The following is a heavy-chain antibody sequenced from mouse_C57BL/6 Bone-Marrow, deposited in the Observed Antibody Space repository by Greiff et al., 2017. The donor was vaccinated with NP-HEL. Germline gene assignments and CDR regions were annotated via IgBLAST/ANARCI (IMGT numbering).Heavy chain of an antibody. V-gene: IGHV1-69*01. Sequence: VQLQQPGAELVMPGASVKLSCKASGYTFTSYWMHWVKQRPGQGLEWIGEIDPSDSYTNYNQKFKGKSTLTVDKSSSTAYMQLSSLTSEDSAVYYCARSTMVTTSFDYWGQGTTLTVSS. CDR1: GYTFTSYW. D-gene: IGHD2-2*01. CDR3: ARSTMVTTSFDY. J-gene: IGHJ2*01. CDR2: IDPSDSYT.